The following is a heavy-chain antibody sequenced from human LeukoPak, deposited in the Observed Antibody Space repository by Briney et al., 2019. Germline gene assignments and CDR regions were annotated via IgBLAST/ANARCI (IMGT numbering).Heavy chain of an antibody. CDR3: ARVGAYDILTGPYYYYYYYMDV. J-gene: IGHJ6*03. CDR2: IYYSGST. CDR1: GGSISSYY. D-gene: IGHD3-9*01. V-gene: IGHV4-59*01. Sequence: SETLSLTCTVSGGSISSYYWSWIRQPPGKGLEWIGYIYYSGSTNYNPSLKSRVTISVDTSKNQFSLKLSSATAADTAVYYCARVGAYDILTGPYYYYYYYMDVWGKGTTVTVSS.